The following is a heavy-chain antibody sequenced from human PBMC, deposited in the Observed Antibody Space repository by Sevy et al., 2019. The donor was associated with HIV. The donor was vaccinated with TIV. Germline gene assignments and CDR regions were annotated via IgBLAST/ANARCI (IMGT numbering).Heavy chain of an antibody. V-gene: IGHV3-48*03. D-gene: IGHD3-10*01. CDR1: GFTFSSYE. CDR2: ISSSGSTI. Sequence: GGSLRLSCAASGFTFSSYEMNWVRQAPGKGLEWVSYISSSGSTIYYADSVKGRFTITSDNAKNSLYLQMNSLRAEDTAVYYCARGPFGGFDYWGQGTLVTVSS. CDR3: ARGPFGGFDY. J-gene: IGHJ4*02.